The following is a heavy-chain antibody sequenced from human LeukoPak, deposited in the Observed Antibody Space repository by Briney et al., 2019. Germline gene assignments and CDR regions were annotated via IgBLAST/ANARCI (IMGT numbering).Heavy chain of an antibody. CDR3: ARDIVVVPAAINWFDP. CDR2: INPSGGST. V-gene: IGHV1-46*03. Sequence: ASVKVSCKASGYTFTSYYMHWVRQAPGQGLEWMGLINPSGGSTSYAQKFQGRVTTTRDTSTSTVYMELSSLRSEDTAVYYCARDIVVVPAAINWFDPWGQGTLVTVSS. J-gene: IGHJ5*02. CDR1: GYTFTSYY. D-gene: IGHD2-2*02.